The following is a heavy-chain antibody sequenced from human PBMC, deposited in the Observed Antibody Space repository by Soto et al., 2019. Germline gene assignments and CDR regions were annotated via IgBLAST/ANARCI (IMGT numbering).Heavy chain of an antibody. CDR2: ISASGGST. CDR1: GFTFSNYA. CDR3: AKRHSSGFDY. J-gene: IGHJ4*02. D-gene: IGHD6-19*01. V-gene: IGHV3-23*01. Sequence: PGGSLRLSCAASGFTFSNYAMSWVRQAPGKGLEWLSSISASGGSTYYADSVKGRFTISRDNSKDTLYLQMYSLRAEDTAVYYCAKRHSSGFDYWGQGTLVTVSS.